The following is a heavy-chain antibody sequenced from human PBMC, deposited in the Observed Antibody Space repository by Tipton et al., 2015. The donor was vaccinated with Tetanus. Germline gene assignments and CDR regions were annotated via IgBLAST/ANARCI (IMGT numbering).Heavy chain of an antibody. CDR3: ARLGFVATYFDS. J-gene: IGHJ4*02. Sequence: LRLSCTVSGGSISSSSYYWGWIRQPPGKGLEWIGSIYYSGSTYYNPSLKSRVTISVDTSKNQFSLKLSSVTAADTAVYYCARLGFVATYFDSWGQGTLVTVSS. V-gene: IGHV4-39*01. D-gene: IGHD3-10*01. CDR1: GGSISSSSYY. CDR2: IYYSGST.